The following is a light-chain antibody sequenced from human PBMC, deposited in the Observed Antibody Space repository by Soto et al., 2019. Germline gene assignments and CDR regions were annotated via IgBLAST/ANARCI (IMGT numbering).Light chain of an antibody. V-gene: IGKV3-15*01. Sequence: EIVMTQSPATLSVSPGDRATLSCRASQSISNNLAWYQQKPGQAPSLLIYGASTRATGIPARFSGSGSGTEFTLTLISLQSEDSAVYYCQQYNNWPPRPFGQGTKLDIK. CDR2: GAS. CDR1: QSISNN. CDR3: QQYNNWPPRP. J-gene: IGKJ2*01.